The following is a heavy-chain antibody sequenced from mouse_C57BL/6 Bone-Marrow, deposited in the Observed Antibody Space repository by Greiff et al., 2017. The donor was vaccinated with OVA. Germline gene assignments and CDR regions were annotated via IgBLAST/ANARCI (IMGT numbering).Heavy chain of an antibody. V-gene: IGHV1-61*01. Sequence: QVQLQQPGAELVRPGSSVKLSCKASGYTFTSYWMDWVKQRPGQGLEWIGNIYPSDSETHYNQKFKDKATLTVDKSSSTAYMQLSSLTSEDSAVYYCALFITTVVADWGQGTSVTVSS. J-gene: IGHJ4*01. CDR3: ALFITTVVAD. CDR1: GYTFTSYW. D-gene: IGHD1-1*01. CDR2: IYPSDSET.